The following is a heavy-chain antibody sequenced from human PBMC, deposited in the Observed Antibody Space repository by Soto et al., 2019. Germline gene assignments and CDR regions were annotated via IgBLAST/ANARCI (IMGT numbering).Heavy chain of an antibody. CDR3: ARDRGLCTRGAGYSH. CDR2: INHRGNTT. D-gene: IGHD2-8*02. Sequence: QAQLAESGGGLVKPGGSLRLSCAASGYSFGKFYISWLRQSPGKGLEWIAYINHRGNTTYYADSVRGRFTISRDNANNMLFLQMDSLRAEDTAVYYFARDRGLCTRGAGYSHWGQGTLVTVSS. CDR1: GYSFGKFY. J-gene: IGHJ4*02. V-gene: IGHV3-11*01.